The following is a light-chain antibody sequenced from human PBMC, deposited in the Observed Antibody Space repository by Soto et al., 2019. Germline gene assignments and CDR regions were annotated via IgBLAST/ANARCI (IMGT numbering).Light chain of an antibody. J-gene: IGKJ1*01. CDR2: GAS. V-gene: IGKV1-12*01. Sequence: DIQMTQSPSSVSASVGDRFTISCLASQDIGNFLAWYQQTPGKAPRLLIHGASSLSREIPSRFSGGGTGTHFTLTISGLQPEELATYFCLQTSTFPRTFGQGTKVDIK. CDR3: LQTSTFPRT. CDR1: QDIGNF.